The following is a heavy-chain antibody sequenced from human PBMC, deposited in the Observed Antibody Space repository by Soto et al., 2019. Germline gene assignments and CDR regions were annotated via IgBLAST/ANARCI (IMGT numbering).Heavy chain of an antibody. CDR1: GFTFSSYA. J-gene: IGHJ1*01. CDR3: TKGVPGIAVAGTGYFQH. V-gene: IGHV3-23*01. CDR2: ISGSGDST. D-gene: IGHD6-19*01. Sequence: GGSLRLSCAASGFTFSSYAMSWVRQAPGKGLEWVSGISGSGDSTYYADSVKGRFTISRDNSKNTLYLQMNSLRAEDTAVYYYTKGVPGIAVAGTGYFQHRGQGT.